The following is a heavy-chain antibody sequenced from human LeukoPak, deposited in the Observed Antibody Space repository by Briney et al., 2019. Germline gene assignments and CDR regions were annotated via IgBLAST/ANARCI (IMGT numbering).Heavy chain of an antibody. J-gene: IGHJ4*02. CDR3: ARGYSGSYYYFDY. CDR2: IYYSGST. CDR1: GGSISSYY. D-gene: IGHD1-26*01. V-gene: IGHV4-59*01. Sequence: SETLSLTCTVSGGSISSYYWSWIRQPPGKGLEWIGYIYYSGSTNYNLSLRSRVTISVDTSKNQFSLKLSSVTAADTAVYYCARGYSGSYYYFDYWGQGTLVTVSS.